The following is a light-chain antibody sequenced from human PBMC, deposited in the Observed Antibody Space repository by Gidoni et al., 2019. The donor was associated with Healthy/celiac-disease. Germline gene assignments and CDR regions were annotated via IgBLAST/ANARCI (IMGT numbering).Light chain of an antibody. V-gene: IGLV3-19*01. CDR1: SLRSYY. CDR3: NSRDSSGNHLRV. CDR2: GKT. Sequence: SSELTQAPAVSVALGQTVRITCQGDSLRSYYASWYQQKPGQAPVRVIYGKTSRPSGIPDRFSGSSSGNTASLTITGAQAEDEADYYCNSRDSSGNHLRVFGGGTKLTVL. J-gene: IGLJ2*01.